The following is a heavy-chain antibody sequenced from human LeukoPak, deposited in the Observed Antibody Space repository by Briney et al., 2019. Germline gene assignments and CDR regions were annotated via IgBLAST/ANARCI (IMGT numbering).Heavy chain of an antibody. CDR2: IKSDGSST. CDR1: GFTFSTYW. D-gene: IGHD5-12*01. Sequence: GGSLRLSCAASGFTFSTYWMHWVRQAPGKGLVWVSHIKSDGSSTSYADSVKGRFTISRDNAKNTLYLQMNSLRAEDTAVYYCARDRGYTHDYWGQGTLVTVSS. V-gene: IGHV3-74*01. J-gene: IGHJ4*02. CDR3: ARDRGYTHDY.